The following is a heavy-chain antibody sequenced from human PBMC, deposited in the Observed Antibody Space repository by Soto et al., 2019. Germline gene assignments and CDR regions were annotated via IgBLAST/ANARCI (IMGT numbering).Heavy chain of an antibody. Sequence: ASVKVSCKASGYTFTSYDINWVRQATGQGLEWMGWMNPNSGNTGYAQKFQGRVTMTRNTSISTAYMELSSLRSEDTAVYYCARGNPQGYDFWSGPLLHYYYYGMDVWGQGTTVTVSS. CDR1: GYTFTSYD. V-gene: IGHV1-8*01. CDR3: ARGNPQGYDFWSGPLLHYYYYGMDV. J-gene: IGHJ6*02. CDR2: MNPNSGNT. D-gene: IGHD3-3*01.